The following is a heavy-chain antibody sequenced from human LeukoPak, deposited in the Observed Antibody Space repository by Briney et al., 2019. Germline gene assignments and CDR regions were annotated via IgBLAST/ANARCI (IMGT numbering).Heavy chain of an antibody. J-gene: IGHJ6*03. CDR3: AKVGPSLVRGLIRGGARYYYNYMDV. V-gene: IGHV3-73*01. CDR1: GFTFTGSG. CDR2: IRSRSNSYAT. D-gene: IGHD3-10*01. Sequence: RSGGSLRLSCAASGFTFTGSGMHWVRQASGKGLEWVGRIRSRSNSYATAYAASVKGRFTISRDDSKNTAYLQMNSLKIEDTAVYYCAKVGPSLVRGLIRGGARYYYNYMDVWGKGTTVTISS.